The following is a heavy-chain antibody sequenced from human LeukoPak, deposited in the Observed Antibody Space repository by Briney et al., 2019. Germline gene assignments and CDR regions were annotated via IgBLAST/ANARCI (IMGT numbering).Heavy chain of an antibody. D-gene: IGHD1-26*01. CDR1: GFTFSNAW. V-gene: IGHV3-15*01. J-gene: IGHJ4*02. CDR2: IKSKTDGGTT. Sequence: GGSLRLSCAASGFTFSNAWMSWVRQAPGKGLKWVGRIKSKTDGGTTDYAAPVKGRFTISRDDSKNTLCLQMNSLKTEDTAVYYCTTDGVGVEGATYDNWGQGTLVSVSS. CDR3: TTDGVGVEGATYDN.